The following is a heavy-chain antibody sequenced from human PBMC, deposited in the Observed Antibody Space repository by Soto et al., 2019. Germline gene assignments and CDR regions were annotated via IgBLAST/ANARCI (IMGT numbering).Heavy chain of an antibody. CDR1: NGSISSSNW. CDR3: ARVRHHLNKIAAAGTLEY. Sequence: TSETLSLTCAVFNGSISSSNWWRCVHQPPGKGLEWIGEIYHSGSTNYNPSLKSRVTISVDKSKNQFSLKLSSVTAADTAVYYCARVRHHLNKIAAAGTLEYWGQGTLVIGSS. D-gene: IGHD6-13*01. J-gene: IGHJ4*02. V-gene: IGHV4-4*02. CDR2: IYHSGST.